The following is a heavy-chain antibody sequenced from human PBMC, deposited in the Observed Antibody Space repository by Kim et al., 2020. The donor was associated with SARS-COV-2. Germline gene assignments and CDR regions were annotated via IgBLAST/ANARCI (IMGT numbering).Heavy chain of an antibody. CDR1: GFTFSSYW. J-gene: IGHJ3*02. CDR3: ARVPARWIGENTDAFDI. Sequence: GGSLRLSCAASGFTFSSYWMSWVRQAPGKGLEWVANIKQDGSEEYYVDSVKGRFTISRDNATNTLNLQMNSQRAKDTDVYYCARVPARWIGENTDAFDIWGQGTMVTVSS. D-gene: IGHD5-12*01. V-gene: IGHV3-7*03. CDR2: IKQDGSEE.